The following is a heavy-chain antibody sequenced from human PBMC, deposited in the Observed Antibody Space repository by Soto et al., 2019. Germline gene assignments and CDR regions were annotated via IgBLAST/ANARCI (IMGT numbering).Heavy chain of an antibody. D-gene: IGHD3-22*01. Sequence: PGGSLRLSCAASGFTLSSYAMSWVRQAPEKGLEWVSSISSSSSYRYYADSVKGRFTISRDNAKNSLYLQMNSLRAEDTAVYYCARDWYRAPSGYYDYWGQGTLVTVSS. CDR3: ARDWYRAPSGYYDY. V-gene: IGHV3-21*01. J-gene: IGHJ4*02. CDR1: GFTLSSYA. CDR2: ISSSSSYR.